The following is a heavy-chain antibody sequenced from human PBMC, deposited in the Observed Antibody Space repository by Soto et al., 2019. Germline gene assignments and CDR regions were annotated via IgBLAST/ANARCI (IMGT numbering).Heavy chain of an antibody. D-gene: IGHD3-22*01. V-gene: IGHV4-31*03. J-gene: IGHJ6*02. CDR2: IYYSGST. CDR1: GGSISSGGYY. CDR3: AGGGVITAFCMDV. Sequence: TLSLTCTVSGGSISSGGYYWSWIRQHPGKGLEWIGYIYYSGSTYYNPSLKSRVTISVDTFKNQFSLKLSSVTAADTAVYYCAGGGVITAFCMDVWGQGTTVTVSS.